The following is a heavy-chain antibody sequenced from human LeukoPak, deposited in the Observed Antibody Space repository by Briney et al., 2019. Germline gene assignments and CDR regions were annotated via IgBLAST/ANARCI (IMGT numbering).Heavy chain of an antibody. J-gene: IGHJ4*02. Sequence: PSETLSLTRTVSGGSISSSSYYWGWIRQPPGKGLEWIGSIYYSGSTYYNPSLKSRVTISVDTSKNQFSLKLSSVTAADTAVYYCARQPTPYNSGSYKYYFDYWGQGTLVTVSS. V-gene: IGHV4-39*01. D-gene: IGHD3-10*01. CDR2: IYYSGST. CDR3: ARQPTPYNSGSYKYYFDY. CDR1: GGSISSSSYY.